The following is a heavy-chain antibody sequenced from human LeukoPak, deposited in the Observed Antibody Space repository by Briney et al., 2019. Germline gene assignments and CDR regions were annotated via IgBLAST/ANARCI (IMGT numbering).Heavy chain of an antibody. J-gene: IGHJ4*02. V-gene: IGHV1-46*01. CDR3: ARNQLLQGLDY. CDR1: GYTFTSYY. D-gene: IGHD2-2*01. Sequence: ASVKVSCKASGYTFTSYYMHWVRQAPGQGLEWMGIINPSGGSTSYAQKFQGRVTMTRDMSTSTVYMELSSLRSEDTTVYYCARNQLLQGLDYWGQGTLVTVSS. CDR2: INPSGGST.